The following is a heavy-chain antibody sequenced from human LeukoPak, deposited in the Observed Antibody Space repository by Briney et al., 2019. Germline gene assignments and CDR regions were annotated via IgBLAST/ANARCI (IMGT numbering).Heavy chain of an antibody. D-gene: IGHD6-13*01. CDR3: ARDAAAGDAFDS. V-gene: IGHV1-69*13. J-gene: IGHJ3*02. CDR1: GGTFSSYS. Sequence: SVKVSCKASGGTFSSYSISWVRQAPGQGLEWMGGIIPIFGTANYAQKFQGRVTITADESTSTAYMELSSLRSEDTAVYYCARDAAAGDAFDSWGQGTMVTVSS. CDR2: IIPIFGTA.